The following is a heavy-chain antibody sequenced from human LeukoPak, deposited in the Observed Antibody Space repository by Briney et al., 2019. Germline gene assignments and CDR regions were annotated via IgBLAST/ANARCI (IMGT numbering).Heavy chain of an antibody. J-gene: IGHJ4*02. CDR2: ISVYNGNT. D-gene: IGHD2-2*01. CDR3: ARGYCSSATCRHSDY. V-gene: IGHV1-18*01. CDR1: GYAFTNYA. Sequence: ASVKVSYKASGYAFTNYAISWVRQAPGQGLEWMGWISVYNGNTNYAQKLQGRVTMTADTSTTTAYMELRSLRSDDTAVYYCARGYCSSATCRHSDYWGQGALVTVSS.